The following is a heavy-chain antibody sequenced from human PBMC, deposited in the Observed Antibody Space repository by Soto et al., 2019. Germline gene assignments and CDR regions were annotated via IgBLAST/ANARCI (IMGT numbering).Heavy chain of an antibody. CDR3: ASLQVHGQFDC. CDR1: GGSISNRNYY. V-gene: IGHV4-39*01. Sequence: SETLSLTCSVSGGSISNRNYYWAWVRQPPGKGLEWIGNIYYDGSTYYHPSFRGRLTISVDTSKNQFALKLGSLTAADTAIYYCASLQVHGQFDCWGPGTMLAGSS. CDR2: IYYDGST. J-gene: IGHJ4*02.